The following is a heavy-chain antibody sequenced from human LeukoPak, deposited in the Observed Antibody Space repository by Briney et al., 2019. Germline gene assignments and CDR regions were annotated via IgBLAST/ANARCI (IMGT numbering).Heavy chain of an antibody. CDR3: AKDLDPYFDYYMDV. J-gene: IGHJ6*03. CDR1: GSGFTFNNYW. D-gene: IGHD3-9*01. CDR2: INADGSTT. V-gene: IGHV3-74*01. Sequence: DPGGSLRLSCAASGSGFTFNNYWMHWVRQAPGKGLVWVSRINADGSTTSYADSVRGRFTISRDNSKNTLYLQMNSLRAEDTAVYYCAKDLDPYFDYYMDVWGKGTTVTVSS.